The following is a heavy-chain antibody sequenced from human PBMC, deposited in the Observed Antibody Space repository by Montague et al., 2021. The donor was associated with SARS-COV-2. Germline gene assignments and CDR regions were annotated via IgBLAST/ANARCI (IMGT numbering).Heavy chain of an antibody. CDR2: IWTSGTT. D-gene: IGHD3-16*01. Sequence: TLSLTCTVSDGSINTDTYFWSWIRQPAGKGLEWIGRIWTSGTTKYNPTLKSRDTMSTDTPKKQFSLNVTSVTAADTAVYYCARGAKYYGFYHPFENWGQCAL. CDR1: DGSINTDTYF. CDR3: ARGAKYYGFYHPFEN. V-gene: IGHV4-61*02. J-gene: IGHJ1*01.